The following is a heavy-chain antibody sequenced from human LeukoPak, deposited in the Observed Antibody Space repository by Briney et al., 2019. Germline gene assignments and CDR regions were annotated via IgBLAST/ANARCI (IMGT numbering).Heavy chain of an antibody. J-gene: IGHJ4*02. CDR1: GFTFDDYG. V-gene: IGHV3-20*04. D-gene: IGHD3-10*01. CDR2: INWNGGST. Sequence: GGSLRLSCAASGFTFDDYGMSWVRQAPGKGLEWVSGINWNGGSTGYADSVKGRFTISRDNSKNTLYLQMNSLRAEDTAVYYCAKGAGGSYGLYYFDYWGQGALVTVSS. CDR3: AKGAGGSYGLYYFDY.